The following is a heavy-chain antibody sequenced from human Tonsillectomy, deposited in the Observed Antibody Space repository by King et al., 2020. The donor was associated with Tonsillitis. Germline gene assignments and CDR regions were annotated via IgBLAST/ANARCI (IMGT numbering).Heavy chain of an antibody. J-gene: IGHJ4*02. CDR2: IYGDGDK. D-gene: IGHD2-2*01. CDR3: ARGTIVIVPAAMLEVFDN. Sequence: TLKESGPTLVKPTQTLTLTCTFSGFSLSRSGVSVGWIRQPPGKALEWLALIYGDGDKRYSPSLKSRLTISKDTSQNQVVLTMTTLDPVDTATYFCARGTIVIVPAAMLEVFDNWGQGTLVTVSS. CDR1: GFSLSRSGVS. V-gene: IGHV2-5*02.